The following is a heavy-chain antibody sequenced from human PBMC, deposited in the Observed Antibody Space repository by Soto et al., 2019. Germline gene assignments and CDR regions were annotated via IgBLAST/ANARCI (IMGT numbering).Heavy chain of an antibody. CDR1: DGFFSGYS. V-gene: IGHV4-34*01. J-gene: IGHJ5*02. D-gene: IGHD3-9*01. Sequence: SETLSLTCGVNDGFFSGYSWTWIRQPPGKGLEWIGEINYRGGTTYNPSLKSRATIAIDTSKSQFTLTLSSVTAADTALYYCARSYYNILTGYYTWGQGTQVTSPQ. CDR3: ARSYYNILTGYYT. CDR2: INYRGGT.